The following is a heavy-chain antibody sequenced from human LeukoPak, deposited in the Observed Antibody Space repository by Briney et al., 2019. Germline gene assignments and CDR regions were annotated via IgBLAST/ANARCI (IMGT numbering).Heavy chain of an antibody. D-gene: IGHD4-17*01. J-gene: IGHJ2*01. CDR2: IRYDGSNK. V-gene: IGHV3-30*02. CDR3: ARGPNYGASFPNWYFDL. CDR1: GFTFSSYG. Sequence: GRSLRLSCAASGFTFSSYGMHWVRQAPGKGLEWVAFIRYDGSNKYYADSVKGRFTISRHNSKNTLYLQMNSLRAEDTAVYYCARGPNYGASFPNWYFDLWGRGTLVTVSS.